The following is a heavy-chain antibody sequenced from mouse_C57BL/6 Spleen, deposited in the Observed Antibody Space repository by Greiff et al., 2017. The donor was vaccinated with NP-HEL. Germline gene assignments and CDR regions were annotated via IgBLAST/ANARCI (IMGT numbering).Heavy chain of an antibody. Sequence: QVQLKQSGAELAKPGASVKLSCKASGYTFTSYWMHWVKQRPGQGLEWIGYINPSSGYTKYNQKFKDKATLTVYKSTSTAYMQLSSLTYEDSAVYYCARWAGYYDFDYWGPGTTLTVAS. V-gene: IGHV1-7*01. CDR3: ARWAGYYDFDY. CDR1: GYTFTSYW. J-gene: IGHJ2*01. CDR2: INPSSGYT. D-gene: IGHD2-3*01.